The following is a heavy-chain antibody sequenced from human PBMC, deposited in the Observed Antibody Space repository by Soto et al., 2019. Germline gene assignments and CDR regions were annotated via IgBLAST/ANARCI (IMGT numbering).Heavy chain of an antibody. CDR3: AKEQYYYDSSGYSSPVPGAFDI. J-gene: IGHJ3*02. V-gene: IGHV3-30*18. D-gene: IGHD3-22*01. CDR1: GFTFSSYG. CDR2: ISYDGSNK. Sequence: PGGSLRLSCAASGFTFSSYGMHWVRQAPGKGLEWVAVISYDGSNKYYADSVKGRFTISRDNSKNTLYLQMNSLRAEDTAVYYCAKEQYYYDSSGYSSPVPGAFDIWGQGTMVTVSS.